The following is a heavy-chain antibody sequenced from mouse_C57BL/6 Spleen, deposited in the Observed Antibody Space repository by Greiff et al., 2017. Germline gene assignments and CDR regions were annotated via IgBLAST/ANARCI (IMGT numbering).Heavy chain of an antibody. D-gene: IGHD2-2*01. CDR2: IDPENGDT. V-gene: IGHV14-4*01. J-gene: IGHJ4*01. CDR3: TTVRSMDD. Sequence: EVQLQQSGAELVRPGASVKLSCTASGFNIKDDYMHWVKQRPEQGLEWIGWIDPENGDTEYASKFQGKATITADTSSNTAYLQLSSLTSEDTAVYYCTTVRSMDDWGQGTSVTVAS. CDR1: GFNIKDDY.